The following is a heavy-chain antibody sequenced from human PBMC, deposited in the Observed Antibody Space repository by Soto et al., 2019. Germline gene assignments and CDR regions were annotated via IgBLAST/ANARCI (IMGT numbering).Heavy chain of an antibody. CDR2: VSGSGSYT. CDR3: ARVGGGSDDAFDI. CDR1: RFIFSDYY. Sequence: PGGSLRLSCAASRFIFSDYYMSWIRQAPWKGLEWVSYVSGSGSYTNYADSVKGRFTISRDNAKNSLYLQMNSLRAEDTAVYYCARVGGGSDDAFDIWGQGTMVTVSS. J-gene: IGHJ3*02. V-gene: IGHV3-11*06. D-gene: IGHD2-15*01.